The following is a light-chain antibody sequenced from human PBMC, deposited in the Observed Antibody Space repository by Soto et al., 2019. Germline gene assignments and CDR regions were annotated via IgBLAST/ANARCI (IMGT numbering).Light chain of an antibody. Sequence: QSVLTQPPSVSGAPGRRVPISCPGRSSNMGTGYDVHWYQQVPGTAPKLLIYVNNNRPSGVPDRFSGSKSGTSASLAITGLQAEDEADYYCQSYDGSLGGSKVFGSGTKLTVL. CDR3: QSYDGSLGGSKV. V-gene: IGLV1-40*01. CDR2: VNN. CDR1: SSNMGTGYD. J-gene: IGLJ1*01.